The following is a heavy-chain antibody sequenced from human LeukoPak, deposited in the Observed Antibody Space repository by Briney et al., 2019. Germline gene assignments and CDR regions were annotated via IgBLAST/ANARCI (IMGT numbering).Heavy chain of an antibody. D-gene: IGHD6-6*01. CDR3: ARIGYSSSSIDY. Sequence: GGSLRLSCAASGFTFSIYAMSWVRQAPGKGLEWVSALCGSGGSTYYADSVKGRFTISRDNAKNSLYLQMDSLRAEETAVYYCARIGYSSSSIDYWGQGTLVTVSS. V-gene: IGHV3-23*01. J-gene: IGHJ4*02. CDR2: LCGSGGST. CDR1: GFTFSIYA.